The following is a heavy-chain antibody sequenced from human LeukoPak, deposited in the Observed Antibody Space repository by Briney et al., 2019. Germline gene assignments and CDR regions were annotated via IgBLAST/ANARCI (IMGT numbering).Heavy chain of an antibody. CDR2: IYPTDSDT. CDR1: GFTFSSYW. D-gene: IGHD6-6*01. V-gene: IGHV5-51*01. J-gene: IGHJ4*02. Sequence: GESLKISCKGSGFTFSSYWIGWVRQMPGKGLECMRIIYPTDSDTRYSPSFQGQVTISADNSITTAYLQWSSLKASDTAMYYCARSAAARRGLYFDYWGQGTLVTVSS. CDR3: ARSAAARRGLYFDY.